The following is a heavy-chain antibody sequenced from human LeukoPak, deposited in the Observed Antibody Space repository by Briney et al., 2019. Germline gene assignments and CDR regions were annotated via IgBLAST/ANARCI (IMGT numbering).Heavy chain of an antibody. D-gene: IGHD6-13*01. J-gene: IGHJ4*02. Sequence: SGPTLVKPTQTLTLTCTFSGFSLSTSGVGVGWIRQPPGKALEWLALIYWDDDKRYSPSLKSRLTITKDTSKNQVVLTMTNMDPVDTATYYCAHRRPGIAAAGPAGIFDYWGQGTLVTVSS. V-gene: IGHV2-5*02. CDR2: IYWDDDK. CDR1: GFSLSTSGVG. CDR3: AHRRPGIAAAGPAGIFDY.